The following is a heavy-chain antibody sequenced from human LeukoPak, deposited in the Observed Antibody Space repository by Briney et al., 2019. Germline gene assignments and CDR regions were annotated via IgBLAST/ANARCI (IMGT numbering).Heavy chain of an antibody. V-gene: IGHV3-23*01. CDR3: AKIRPSSVNY. CDR2: ISNNGGST. J-gene: IGHJ4*02. CDR1: GFTFSSYF. Sequence: GGSLRLSCAVSGFTFSSYFMSWVRQAPGKGLEWVSGISNNGGSTYYADSVKGRLTISRDNSKNTLYLQINSLSAEDTAVYYCAKIRPSSVNYWGQGTLVTVSS. D-gene: IGHD3-3*01.